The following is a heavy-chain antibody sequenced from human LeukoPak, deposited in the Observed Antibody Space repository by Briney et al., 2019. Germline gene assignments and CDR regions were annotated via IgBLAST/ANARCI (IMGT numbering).Heavy chain of an antibody. CDR3: ARGLEVDY. J-gene: IGHJ4*02. V-gene: IGHV4-34*01. CDR2: INHSGST. CDR1: GGSFSGYY. Sequence: SETLSLTCAVYGGSFSGYYWSWIRQPPGKGLEWIGEINHSGSTNYNPSLKSRVTISVDTSKNQFSLKLSSATAADTAVYYCARGLEVDYWGQGTLVTVSS. D-gene: IGHD1-1*01.